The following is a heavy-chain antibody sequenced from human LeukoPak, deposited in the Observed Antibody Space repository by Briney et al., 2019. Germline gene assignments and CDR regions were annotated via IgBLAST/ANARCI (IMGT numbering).Heavy chain of an antibody. Sequence: SETLSLTCAVSGYSISSGYYWGWIRQPPGKGLEWIGSIYHSGSTYYNPSLKSRVTISVDTSKNQFSLKLSSVTAADTAVYYCARDIVVVPAAIPVFVRERAFDIWGQGTMVTVSS. J-gene: IGHJ3*02. D-gene: IGHD2-2*02. CDR2: IYHSGST. CDR1: GYSISSGYY. CDR3: ARDIVVVPAAIPVFVRERAFDI. V-gene: IGHV4-38-2*02.